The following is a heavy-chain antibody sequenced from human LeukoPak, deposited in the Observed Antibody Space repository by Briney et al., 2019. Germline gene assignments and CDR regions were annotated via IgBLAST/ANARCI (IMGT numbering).Heavy chain of an antibody. Sequence: PGGSLRPSCAASGFTFSRYDMHWVRQATGKGLEWVSGIGTAGDTYYAGSVKGRFTISRDNSKNTLYLQMNSLRAEDTAVYYCARDGDYSSSWYWAPGYFDYWGQGTLVAVSS. CDR3: ARDGDYSSSWYWAPGYFDY. CDR2: IGTAGDT. CDR1: GFTFSRYD. D-gene: IGHD6-13*01. J-gene: IGHJ4*02. V-gene: IGHV3-13*01.